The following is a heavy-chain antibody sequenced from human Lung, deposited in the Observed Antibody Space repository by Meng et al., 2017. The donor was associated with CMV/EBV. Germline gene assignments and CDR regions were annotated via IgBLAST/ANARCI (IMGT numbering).Heavy chain of an antibody. J-gene: IGHJ4*02. Sequence: GESLKISCAASGFTLSNYRMHWVRQPPGKGLVWVSRINSDGSNTTYADFVKGRFTISRDNAKNTLYVQMNSLTVEDTAVYYCARDKAGSRHVDDWGQGELVTVSS. CDR2: INSDGSNT. D-gene: IGHD1-26*01. CDR3: ARDKAGSRHVDD. V-gene: IGHV3-74*03. CDR1: GFTLSNYR.